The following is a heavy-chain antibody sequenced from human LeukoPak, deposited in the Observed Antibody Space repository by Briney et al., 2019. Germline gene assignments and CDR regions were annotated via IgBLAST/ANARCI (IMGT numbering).Heavy chain of an antibody. CDR2: IFHSGST. V-gene: IGHV4-38-2*02. CDR1: GYSISSCYY. D-gene: IGHD6-19*01. Sequence: PSGSLSLTCAVSGYSISSCYYWGWLRQPPGKGLEWVGSIFHSGSTYYNPSLKSRVTISVDTAKNQFSLKLSSVTAADTAVYYCARDRGVAVAGHPGYRGQGTLVTVSS. CDR3: ARDRGVAVAGHPGY. J-gene: IGHJ4*02.